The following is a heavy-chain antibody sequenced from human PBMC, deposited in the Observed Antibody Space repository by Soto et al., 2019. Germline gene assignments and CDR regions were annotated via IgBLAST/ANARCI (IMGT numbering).Heavy chain of an antibody. J-gene: IGHJ6*02. CDR2: IIPITGPA. V-gene: IGHV1-69*12. Sequence: VQLVQSGAEVKKPGSSVKVSCKASGGTFSSYVISWVRQAPGQGLEWMGGIIPITGPAHYAQKFQGRVTITADESTSTAYMELNSLRSEATAVFYCAKGGGSSWAMDVWGQGTTVTVSS. CDR1: GGTFSSYV. CDR3: AKGGGSSWAMDV. D-gene: IGHD2-15*01.